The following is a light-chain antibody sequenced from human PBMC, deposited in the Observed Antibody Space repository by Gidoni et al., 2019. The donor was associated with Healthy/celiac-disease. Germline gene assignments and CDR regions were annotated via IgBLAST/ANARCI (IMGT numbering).Light chain of an antibody. Sequence: QSVLTPPPSASGPPGQRVTISCSGSSSNIGSNTVNWYQQLPGTAPKLLIYSNNQRPSGVPDRFSGSKSGTSASLAISGLQSEDEADYYCAAWDDSLNGKVFGTGTKVTVL. CDR1: SSNIGSNT. CDR3: AAWDDSLNGKV. J-gene: IGLJ1*01. CDR2: SNN. V-gene: IGLV1-44*01.